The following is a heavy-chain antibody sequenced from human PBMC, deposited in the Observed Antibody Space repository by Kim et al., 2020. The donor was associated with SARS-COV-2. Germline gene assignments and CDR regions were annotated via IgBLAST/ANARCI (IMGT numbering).Heavy chain of an antibody. J-gene: IGHJ4*02. D-gene: IGHD2-21*02. CDR2: ISGSGGST. CDR1: GFTFNNYG. CDR3: SKGGGYSHFDS. Sequence: GGSLRLSCAASGFTFNNYGMSWVRQAPGKGLEWVSVISGSGGSTYYVDSVKGRFTISRDNSKNTLYLQMDSLRAEDTAVYYCSKGGGYSHFDSWGQGTLV. V-gene: IGHV3-23*01.